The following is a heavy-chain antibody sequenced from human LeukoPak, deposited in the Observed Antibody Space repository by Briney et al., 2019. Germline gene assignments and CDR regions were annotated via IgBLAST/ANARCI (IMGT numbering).Heavy chain of an antibody. CDR3: ARDLTMIVVVHGY. CDR2: MNPNSGNT. CDR1: GYTFTSYG. Sequence: ASVKVSCKASGYTFTSYGISWVRQAPGQGLEWMGWMNPNSGNTGYAQKFQGRVTITTDTSTSTAYMELRSLRSDDTAVYYCARDLTMIVVVHGYWGQGTLVTVSS. J-gene: IGHJ4*02. V-gene: IGHV1-18*01. D-gene: IGHD3-22*01.